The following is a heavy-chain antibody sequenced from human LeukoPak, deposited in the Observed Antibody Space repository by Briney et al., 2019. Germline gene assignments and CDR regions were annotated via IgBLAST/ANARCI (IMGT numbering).Heavy chain of an antibody. CDR2: ISGSGDST. V-gene: IGHV3-23*01. CDR3: ANEVRPNDY. CDR1: GFTFSSYA. D-gene: IGHD1-1*01. Sequence: GGSLRLSCAASGFTFSSYAMSWVRQAPGKGLEWVSAISGSGDSTYYADSAEGRFTISRDNSKNTLYLQMNGLRVEDTALYYCANEVRPNDYWGQGTLVTVSS. J-gene: IGHJ4*02.